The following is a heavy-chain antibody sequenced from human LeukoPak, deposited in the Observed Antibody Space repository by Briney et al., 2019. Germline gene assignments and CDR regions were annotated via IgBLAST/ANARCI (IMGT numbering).Heavy chain of an antibody. CDR1: GFTFGYYG. CDR3: TRSSSGWYSDY. Sequence: PGRSLRLPCTASGFTFGYYGMSWLRQAPGKGLEWVGFIRSKAYGGTTEYAASVKGRFIISRDDFKSIAYLQMNSRKTEDTAVYYCTRSSSGWYSDYWGQGTLVTVSS. J-gene: IGHJ4*02. V-gene: IGHV3-49*03. CDR2: IRSKAYGGTT. D-gene: IGHD6-19*01.